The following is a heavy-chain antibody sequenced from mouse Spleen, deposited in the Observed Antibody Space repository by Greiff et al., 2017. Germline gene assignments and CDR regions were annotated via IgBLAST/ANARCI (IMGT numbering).Heavy chain of an antibody. D-gene: IGHD1-1*01. CDR3: TPYYDGSLFDY. CDR1: GYTFTDYE. Sequence: QVQLQQSGAELVRPGASVTLSCKASGYTFTDYEMHWVKQTPVHGLEWIGAIDPETGGTAYNQKFKGKAILTADKSSSTAYMELRSLTSEDSAVYYCTPYYDGSLFDYWGQGTTLTVSS. V-gene: IGHV1-15*01. J-gene: IGHJ2*01. CDR2: IDPETGGT.